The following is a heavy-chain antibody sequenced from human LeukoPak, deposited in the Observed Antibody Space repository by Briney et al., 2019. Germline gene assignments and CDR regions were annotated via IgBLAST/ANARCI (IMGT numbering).Heavy chain of an antibody. V-gene: IGHV4-39*07. CDR1: GRSISSSSYY. CDR2: IYYSGNT. CDR3: AGGVRGAVASPLDY. J-gene: IGHJ4*02. Sequence: SETLSLTCSVSGRSISSSSYYWGWIRQPPGKGLEWIGTIYYSGNTYYNPSLKSRVTIYVDTSKNQFSLKLSSVTAADTAVYYCAGGVRGAVASPLDYWGQGTLVTVSS. D-gene: IGHD6-19*01.